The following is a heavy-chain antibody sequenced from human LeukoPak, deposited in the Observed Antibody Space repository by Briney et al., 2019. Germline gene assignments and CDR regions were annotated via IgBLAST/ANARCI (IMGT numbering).Heavy chain of an antibody. J-gene: IGHJ4*02. CDR2: INHSGST. CDR3: ASRTVFFDY. CDR1: GGSFSGYY. D-gene: IGHD4-11*01. Sequence: PSETLSLTCAVYGGSFSGYYWSWIRQPPGKGLEWIGEINHSGSTNYNPSLRSRVTISVDTSKNQFSLKLSSVTAADTAVYYCASRTVFFDYWGQGTLVTVSS. V-gene: IGHV4-34*01.